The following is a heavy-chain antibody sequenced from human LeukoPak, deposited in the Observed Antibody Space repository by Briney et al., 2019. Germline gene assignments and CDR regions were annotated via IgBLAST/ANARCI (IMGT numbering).Heavy chain of an antibody. V-gene: IGHV4-31*11. J-gene: IGHJ6*02. D-gene: IGHD5-24*01. CDR2: IYYSGST. CDR3: ARERRDGYNRPTAYYYYGMDV. Sequence: SQTLSLTCAVSGGSISSGGYDWSWIRQHPGKGLEWNGYIYYSGSTYYNPSLKSRVTISVDTSKYQFSLKLSSVTAADTAVYYCARERRDGYNRPTAYYYYGMDVWGQGTTVTVSS. CDR1: GGSISSGGYD.